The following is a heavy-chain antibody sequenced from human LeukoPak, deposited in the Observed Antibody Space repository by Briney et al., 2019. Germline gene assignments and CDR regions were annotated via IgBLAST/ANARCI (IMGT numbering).Heavy chain of an antibody. V-gene: IGHV3-30-3*01. D-gene: IGHD6-6*01. CDR1: GFTFSSYA. CDR2: ISYDGSNK. J-gene: IGHJ4*02. Sequence: GGSLRLSCAASGFTFSSYAMHWVRQAPGKGLEWVAVISYDGSNKYYADSVKGRFTISRDNSKITLYLQMNSLRAEDTAVYYCARDGIAARRFDYWGQGTLVTVSS. CDR3: ARDGIAARRFDY.